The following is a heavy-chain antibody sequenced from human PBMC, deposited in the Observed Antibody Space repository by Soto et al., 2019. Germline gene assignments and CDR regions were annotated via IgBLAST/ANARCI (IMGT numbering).Heavy chain of an antibody. CDR3: ARAPLVLPAAIRGMRSDYYYGMDV. D-gene: IGHD2-2*02. CDR2: ISAYNGNT. V-gene: IGHV1-18*04. Sequence: QVQLVQSGAEVKKPGASVKVSCKASGYTFTSYGISWVRQAPGQGLEWMGWISAYNGNTNYAQKLQGRVTMTTDTSTSTAYMELRSLRSDDTAVYYCARAPLVLPAAIRGMRSDYYYGMDVWGQGTTVTVSS. CDR1: GYTFTSYG. J-gene: IGHJ6*02.